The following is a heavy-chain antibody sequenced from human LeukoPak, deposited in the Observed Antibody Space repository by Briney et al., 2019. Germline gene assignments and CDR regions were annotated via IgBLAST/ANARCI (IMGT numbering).Heavy chain of an antibody. V-gene: IGHV3-21*01. Sequence: GGSLRLSCAASGFTFSSYSMTWVRQAPGKGLEWVSSISSSSSYIYYADSVKGRFTISRDNAKNSLYLQMNSLRAEDTAVYYCARVGVRYSSGGTFDYWGQGTLVTVSS. CDR1: GFTFSSYS. D-gene: IGHD6-19*01. CDR2: ISSSSSYI. J-gene: IGHJ4*02. CDR3: ARVGVRYSSGGTFDY.